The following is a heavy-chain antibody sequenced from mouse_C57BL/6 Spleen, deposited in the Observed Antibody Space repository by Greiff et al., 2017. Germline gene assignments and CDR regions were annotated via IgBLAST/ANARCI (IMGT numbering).Heavy chain of an antibody. CDR1: GYSFTDYN. D-gene: IGHD4-1*02. V-gene: IGHV1-39*01. J-gene: IGHJ1*03. Sequence: VQLKHSGPELVKPGASVKLSCKASGYSFTDYNMNWVQQSTGTSLEWIGVINPNSGTTSYTQKFKGKASLTVDQSSSTAYMPLNSLTSADAAVYYCARSPTPATGYFDVWGTGTTVTVSS. CDR3: ARSPTPATGYFDV. CDR2: INPNSGTT.